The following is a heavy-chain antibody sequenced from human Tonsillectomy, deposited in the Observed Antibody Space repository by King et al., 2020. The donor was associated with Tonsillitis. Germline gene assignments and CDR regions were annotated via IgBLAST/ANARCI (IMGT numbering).Heavy chain of an antibody. J-gene: IGHJ4*02. CDR3: ATDLRSDVRIGH. CDR2: ISTYRGYT. CDR1: GYTFTSYG. D-gene: IGHD3/OR15-3a*01. V-gene: IGHV1-18*04. Sequence: QLVQSGPEVKNPGASVKVSCKTSGYTFTSYGISWVRQAPGQGLEWMGWISTYRGYTNYAQRFQGRFTMTTDTSTSTGYKELTNLRSNDAAVYYCATDLRSDVRIGHWGKGTLVTVSS.